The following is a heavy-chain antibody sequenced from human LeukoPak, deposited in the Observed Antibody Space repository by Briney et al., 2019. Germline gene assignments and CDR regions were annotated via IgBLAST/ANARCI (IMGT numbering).Heavy chain of an antibody. Sequence: GGSLRLSCAASGFTFSSYSMNWVRQAPVKGLEWVSYISSSSSTIYYADSVKGRFTISRDNAKNSLYLQMNSLRDEDTAVYYCAREAPYYDILPGYYGAFDIWGQGTMVTVSS. CDR3: AREAPYYDILPGYYGAFDI. V-gene: IGHV3-48*02. CDR1: GFTFSSYS. CDR2: ISSSSSTI. J-gene: IGHJ3*02. D-gene: IGHD3-9*01.